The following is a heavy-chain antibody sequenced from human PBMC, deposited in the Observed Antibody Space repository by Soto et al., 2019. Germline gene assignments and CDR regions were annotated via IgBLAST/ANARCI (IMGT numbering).Heavy chain of an antibody. CDR1: GFTFSSYG. CDR2: ISYDGSNK. V-gene: IGHV3-30*18. CDR3: AKDGSPYSSSWYTHYYYYYGMDV. J-gene: IGHJ6*02. D-gene: IGHD6-13*01. Sequence: PVGSLRLSCAASGFTFSSYGMHWVRQAPGKGLEWVAVISYDGSNKYYADSVKGRFTISRDNSKNTLYLQMNSLRAEDTAVYYCAKDGSPYSSSWYTHYYYYYGMDVWGQGTTVTVSS.